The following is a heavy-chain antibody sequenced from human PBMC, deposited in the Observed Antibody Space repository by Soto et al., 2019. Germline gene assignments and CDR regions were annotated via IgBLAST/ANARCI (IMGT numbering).Heavy chain of an antibody. V-gene: IGHV3-30*18. D-gene: IGHD3-22*01. CDR1: GFTFSTYG. CDR3: AKGADSTGYYNFDY. J-gene: IGHJ4*02. Sequence: QVQLVESGGGVVQPGRSLRLSCAASGFTFSTYGMHWVRQAPGKGLEWVAVISYDGSKKYYIDSVKGRFTISRDNSKNTLYLQMNSLRTEDTAVYYCAKGADSTGYYNFDYWGQGTLFTVSS. CDR2: ISYDGSKK.